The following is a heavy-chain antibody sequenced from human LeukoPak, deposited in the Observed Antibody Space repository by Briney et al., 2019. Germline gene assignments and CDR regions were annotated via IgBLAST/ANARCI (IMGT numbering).Heavy chain of an antibody. D-gene: IGHD1-26*01. V-gene: IGHV4-59*01. J-gene: IGHJ4*02. Sequence: SETLSLXCTVSGGSISSYYWSWIRLPPGKGLEWIGYSSYSGSSNYNPSLKSRVTISVDTSKNQFSLKLSSVIAADTAVYYCARNGGSYSFDYWGQGTLVTVSS. CDR2: SSYSGSS. CDR3: ARNGGSYSFDY. CDR1: GGSISSYY.